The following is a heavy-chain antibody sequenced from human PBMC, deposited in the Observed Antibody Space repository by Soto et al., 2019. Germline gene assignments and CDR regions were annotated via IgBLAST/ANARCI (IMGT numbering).Heavy chain of an antibody. V-gene: IGHV1-46*01. Sequence: ASVKVSCKASGYTFTSYYMHWVRQAPGQGLEWMGIINPSGGSTSYAQKFQGRVTMTRDTSTSTVYMELSSLGSEDTAVYYCARSPLQVATYYYYGMDVWGQGTTVTISS. CDR2: INPSGGST. CDR3: ARSPLQVATYYYYGMDV. CDR1: GYTFTSYY. D-gene: IGHD2-15*01. J-gene: IGHJ6*02.